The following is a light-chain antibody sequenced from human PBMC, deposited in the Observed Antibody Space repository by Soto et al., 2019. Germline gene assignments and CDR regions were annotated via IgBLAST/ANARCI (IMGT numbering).Light chain of an antibody. Sequence: DIQITQSPSTLASSVGDRVTITCRASQSISSWLAWYQQKPGKAPKLLIYDASSLESGVPSRFSGSGSGTEFTLTISSLQSDDFATDYCQKYNSYLWKFGQGTKV. CDR1: QSISSW. CDR3: QKYNSYLWK. V-gene: IGKV1-5*01. J-gene: IGKJ1*01. CDR2: DAS.